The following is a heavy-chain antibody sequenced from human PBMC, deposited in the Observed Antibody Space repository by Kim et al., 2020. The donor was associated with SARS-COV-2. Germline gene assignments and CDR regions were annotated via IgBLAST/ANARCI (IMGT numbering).Heavy chain of an antibody. V-gene: IGHV3-48*02. CDR2: ISISSTTI. CDR1: GFTFSSYS. J-gene: IGHJ4*02. Sequence: GGSLRLSCASSGFTFSSYSMNWVRQAQGKGLERISYISISSTTIYYADSVKGRFTISRDKAKNSLYLQMNSLRDEDTAVYYCARDMGWGMATNCFDYWGPGALVTVSS. CDR3: ARDMGWGMATNCFDY. D-gene: IGHD3-16*01.